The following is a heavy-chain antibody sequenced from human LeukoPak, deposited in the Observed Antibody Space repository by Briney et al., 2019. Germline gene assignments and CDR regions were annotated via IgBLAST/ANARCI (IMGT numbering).Heavy chain of an antibody. CDR2: ISPGGSTT. Sequence: GGSLRLSCAASGFTFSSYWMHWVRQAPGKGLVWVSRISPGGSTTGHADSVKGRFTLSRDNAKNTLYLQMSSLRAEDTALYYCARGFDFWSAIWGQGTLVTVSS. D-gene: IGHD3-3*01. CDR1: GFTFSSYW. J-gene: IGHJ4*02. CDR3: ARGFDFWSAI. V-gene: IGHV3-74*01.